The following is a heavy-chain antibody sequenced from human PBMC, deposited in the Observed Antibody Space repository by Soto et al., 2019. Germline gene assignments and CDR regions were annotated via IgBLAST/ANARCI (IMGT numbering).Heavy chain of an antibody. D-gene: IGHD4-17*01. V-gene: IGHV1-69*02. CDR3: ARRMTVTTPFDY. J-gene: IGHJ4*02. CDR2: IIPILGIA. Sequence: VQLVQSGAEVKKPGSSGKVSCKASGGTFSSYTISWVRQAPGQGLEWMGRIIPILGIANSAQKFQGRVTITADKSTSTADMELSRLRSEDTAVYYCARRMTVTTPFDYWGQGTLVTVSS. CDR1: GGTFSSYT.